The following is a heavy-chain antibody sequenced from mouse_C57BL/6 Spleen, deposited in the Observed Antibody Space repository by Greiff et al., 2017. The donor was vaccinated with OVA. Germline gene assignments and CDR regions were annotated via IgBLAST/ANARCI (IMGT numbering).Heavy chain of an antibody. J-gene: IGHJ2*01. CDR1: GFTFSDYY. D-gene: IGHD1-1*01. V-gene: IGHV5-12*01. Sequence: EVHLVESGGGLVQPGGSLKLSCAASGFTFSDYYMYWVRQTPEKRLEWVAYISNGGGSTYYPDTVKGRFTISRDNAKNTLYLQMSRLKSEDTAMYYCAREIYYYGSYYFDYWGQGTTLTVSS. CDR2: ISNGGGST. CDR3: AREIYYYGSYYFDY.